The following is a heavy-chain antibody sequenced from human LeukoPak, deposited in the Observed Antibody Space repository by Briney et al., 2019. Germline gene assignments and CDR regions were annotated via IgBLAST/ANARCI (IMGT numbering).Heavy chain of an antibody. J-gene: IGHJ4*02. CDR1: GFTFSSYS. D-gene: IGHD3-22*01. CDR2: ISSSGSTI. CDR3: ARGAYDSSGSQVSHFDY. Sequence: GGSLRLSCAASGFTFSSYSMNWVRQAPGKGLEWVSSISSSGSTIYYADSVKGRFTISRDNAKNSLYLQMNSLRAEDTAVYYCARGAYDSSGSQVSHFDYWGQGTLVTVSS. V-gene: IGHV3-48*04.